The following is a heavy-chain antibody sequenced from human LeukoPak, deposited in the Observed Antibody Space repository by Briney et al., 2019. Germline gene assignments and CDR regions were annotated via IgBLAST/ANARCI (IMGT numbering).Heavy chain of an antibody. V-gene: IGHV1-2*04. CDR3: ARGTGWFDP. J-gene: IGHJ5*02. CDR1: GYTFTGYY. CDR2: INPNSGGT. Sequence: ASVKVSCKASGYTFTGYYMHWVRQAPGQGVEWMGWINPNSGGTNYAQTLQGWVTMTRDTSISTAYMELSRLRSDDTAVYYCARGTGWFDPWGQGTLVTVSS.